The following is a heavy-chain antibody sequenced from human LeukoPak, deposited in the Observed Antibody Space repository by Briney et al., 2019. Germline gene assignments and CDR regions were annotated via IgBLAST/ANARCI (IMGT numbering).Heavy chain of an antibody. CDR1: GYTFIDYY. V-gene: IGHV1-2*06. D-gene: IGHD2-2*01. Sequence: ASVKVSCKASGYTFIDYYMHWVRQAPGQGLEWMGRINPNNGGTNYAQEFQGRVTMTRDTSISTAYMELSSLRSNDTAVYYCARSLFVLVSSALGYWGQGTLVTVSS. CDR3: ARSLFVLVSSALGY. CDR2: INPNNGGT. J-gene: IGHJ4*02.